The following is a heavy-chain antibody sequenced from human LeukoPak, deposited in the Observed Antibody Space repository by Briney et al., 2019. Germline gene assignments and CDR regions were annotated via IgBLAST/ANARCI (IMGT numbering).Heavy chain of an antibody. J-gene: IGHJ4*02. V-gene: IGHV3-11*01. CDR1: GCIFSDYY. Sequence: AGSLTLSCAASGCIFSDYYMSWVRQAPCRGLEWVAYCSISSGRSVYYADSVKGRFTISRDNANNSLSLQMNGLRADDSGAYYCARLRGFIDYWGPGTVVTV. D-gene: IGHD3-10*01. CDR3: ARLRGFIDY. CDR2: CSISSGRSV.